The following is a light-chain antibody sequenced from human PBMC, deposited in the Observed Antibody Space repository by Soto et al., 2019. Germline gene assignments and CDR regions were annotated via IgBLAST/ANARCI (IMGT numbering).Light chain of an antibody. CDR2: GTS. CDR1: QSVSSGY. J-gene: IGKJ1*01. V-gene: IGKV3-20*01. CDR3: QQYGRSPRT. Sequence: DIVLTQSPGTLSLSPGDRATLSCRASQSVSSGYLAWYQQKPGQAPRLLIHGTSSRAAGIPDRFSGSGSGTDFTLPISRLEPEDFAVYFCQQYGRSPRTFGQGTKVEI.